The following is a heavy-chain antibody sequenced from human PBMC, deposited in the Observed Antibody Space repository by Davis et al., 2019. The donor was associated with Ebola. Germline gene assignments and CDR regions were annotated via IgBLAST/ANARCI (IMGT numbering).Heavy chain of an antibody. CDR2: TNHSGST. J-gene: IGHJ4*02. V-gene: IGHV4-34*01. D-gene: IGHD3-10*01. CDR3: ARRLAFSSGSYMY. Sequence: MPSETLSLTCDVYGGSSSGSYWRWIPQPPGKGLEWIGETNHSGSTYYNPSLKSRVTISVDTAKNQFSLKLSSVTAAETAVYYCARRLAFSSGSYMYWCQGTLVSVSS. CDR1: GGSSSGSY.